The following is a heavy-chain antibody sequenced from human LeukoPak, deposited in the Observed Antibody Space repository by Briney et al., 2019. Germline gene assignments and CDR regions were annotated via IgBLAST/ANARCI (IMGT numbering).Heavy chain of an antibody. J-gene: IGHJ3*02. CDR1: GGSISSYY. CDR2: VYSSGGT. Sequence: SETLSLTCTVSGGSISSYYWSWIRQPAGKGLEWIGRVYSSGGTDYNPSLKSRVTMSVDTSKNQFSLKLSSVTAADTAVYYCARGIAAASERAFDIWGQGTMVTVSS. D-gene: IGHD6-13*01. V-gene: IGHV4-4*07. CDR3: ARGIAAASERAFDI.